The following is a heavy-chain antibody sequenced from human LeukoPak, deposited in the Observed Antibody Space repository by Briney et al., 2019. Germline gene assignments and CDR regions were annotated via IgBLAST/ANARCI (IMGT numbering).Heavy chain of an antibody. D-gene: IGHD5-12*01. J-gene: IGHJ6*02. CDR3: AREDSGYDFDYYYYGMDV. V-gene: IGHV3-7*01. Sequence: PGGSLRLSCAASGFTFSSYWMSWVRQAPGKGLEWVANIKQDGSENYYVDSVKGRFTISRDNAKNSLYLQMNSLRAEDTAVYYCAREDSGYDFDYYYYGMDVWGQGTTVTVSS. CDR2: IKQDGSEN. CDR1: GFTFSSYW.